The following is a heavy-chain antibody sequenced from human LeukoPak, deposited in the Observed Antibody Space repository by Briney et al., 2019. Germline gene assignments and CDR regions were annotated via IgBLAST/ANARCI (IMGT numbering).Heavy chain of an antibody. CDR3: AKAYGSSSQTLGNYYMDV. Sequence: PGGSLRLSCAASGFTFDDYAMHWVRQAPGKGLEWVSGISWNSGSIGYADSVKGRFTISRDNAKNSLYLQMNSLRAEDTALYYCAKAYGSSSQTLGNYYMDVWGKGTTVTVSS. J-gene: IGHJ6*03. V-gene: IGHV3-9*01. CDR1: GFTFDDYA. CDR2: ISWNSGSI. D-gene: IGHD3-10*01.